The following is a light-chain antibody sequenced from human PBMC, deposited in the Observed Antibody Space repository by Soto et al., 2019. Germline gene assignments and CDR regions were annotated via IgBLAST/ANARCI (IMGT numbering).Light chain of an antibody. CDR2: DAS. CDR1: QSVSSY. Sequence: EIVLTQSPATLSLSPGERATLSCRASQSVSSYLAWYQQKPGQAPRLLIYDASSRATGIPARFSGSGSGTDFTLTISSLEPEDFAVYYCQQRSNGLTFGGGTKVEI. J-gene: IGKJ4*01. CDR3: QQRSNGLT. V-gene: IGKV3-11*01.